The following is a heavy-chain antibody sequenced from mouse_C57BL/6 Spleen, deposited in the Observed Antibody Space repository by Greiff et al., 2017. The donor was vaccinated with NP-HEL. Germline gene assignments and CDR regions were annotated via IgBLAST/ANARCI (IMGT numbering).Heavy chain of an antibody. V-gene: IGHV1-61*01. CDR3: ARGYYYGSSFDY. D-gene: IGHD1-1*01. J-gene: IGHJ2*01. Sequence: VKLVESGAELVRPGSSVKLSCKASGYTFTSYWMDWVKQRPGQGLEWIGNIYPSDSETHYNQKFKDKATLTVDKSSSTAYMQLSSLTSEDSAVYYCARGYYYGSSFDYWGQGTTLTVSS. CDR1: GYTFTSYW. CDR2: IYPSDSET.